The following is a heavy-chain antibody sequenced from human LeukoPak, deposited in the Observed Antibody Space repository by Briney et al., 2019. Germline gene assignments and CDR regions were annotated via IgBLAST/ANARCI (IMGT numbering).Heavy chain of an antibody. CDR2: INWSGGST. V-gene: IGHV3-20*01. Sequence: GGSLRLSCAASGFTFDDYGMSWVRQAPGKGLEWVSGINWSGGSTGYADSVKGRFTISRDNAKNSLYLQMNSLRAEDTALYHCARARHDDAFDIWGQGTMVTVSS. D-gene: IGHD6-6*01. CDR3: ARARHDDAFDI. J-gene: IGHJ3*02. CDR1: GFTFDDYG.